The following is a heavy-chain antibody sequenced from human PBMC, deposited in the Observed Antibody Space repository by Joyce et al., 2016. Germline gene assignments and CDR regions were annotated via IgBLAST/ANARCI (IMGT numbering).Heavy chain of an antibody. Sequence: VQLQESGPGLVKPSETLSLTCDVSGDSISGGYFYGWVRQAPGKGMEWSANIYHNGKTYYTASLKSRVTISVDTSKNQLSLKLGSVTAADTAVYYCARDPQNFGFWGQGTLVIVSS. CDR2: IYHNGKT. J-gene: IGHJ4*02. CDR3: ARDPQNFGF. CDR1: GDSISGGYF. V-gene: IGHV4-38-2*02. D-gene: IGHD2/OR15-2a*01.